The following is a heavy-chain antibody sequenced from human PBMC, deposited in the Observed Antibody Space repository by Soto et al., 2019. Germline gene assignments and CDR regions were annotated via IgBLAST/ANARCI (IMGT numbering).Heavy chain of an antibody. V-gene: IGHV4-31*03. Sequence: PSETLSLTCTVSGGSISSGGYYWSWTRQHPGKGMERIGYIYYSGSAYYSPSLKSRVTISGDTSRNQFSLKRSSVTAADTAVYYCAREGGYSYGYVRYFDYWGQGTLVTVSS. J-gene: IGHJ4*02. CDR3: AREGGYSYGYVRYFDY. CDR2: IYYSGSA. CDR1: GGSISSGGYY. D-gene: IGHD5-18*01.